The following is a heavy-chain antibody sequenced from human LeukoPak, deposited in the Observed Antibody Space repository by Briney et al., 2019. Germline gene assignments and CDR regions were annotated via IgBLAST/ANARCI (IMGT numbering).Heavy chain of an antibody. D-gene: IGHD6-19*01. Sequence: GGSLRLSCAGSGFTFDEYAMQWVGQAGGKGVEGVSGISWNSGSIDYADSVKGRFTISRDNAKNSLYLQMNSLRAEDTAFYYCAKDKGIGWYFSGYDAFDIWGQGTLVTVSS. CDR1: GFTFDEYA. J-gene: IGHJ3*02. V-gene: IGHV3-9*01. CDR2: ISWNSGSI. CDR3: AKDKGIGWYFSGYDAFDI.